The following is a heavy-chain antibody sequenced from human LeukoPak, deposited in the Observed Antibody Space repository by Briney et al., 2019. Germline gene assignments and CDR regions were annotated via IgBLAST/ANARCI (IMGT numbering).Heavy chain of an antibody. CDR2: IYYSGST. CDR1: GGSIGSSYY. D-gene: IGHD1/OR15-1a*01. Sequence: SETLSLTCTVSGGSIGSSYYWGWIRQPPAKGLEWIGSIYYSGSTYYNPSLKSRVTISVDMSKNQFSLKLSSVTAADTAVYYCARTTSEDRNNYYYYGMDVWGQGTTVTVSS. CDR3: ARTTSEDRNNYYYYGMDV. J-gene: IGHJ6*02. V-gene: IGHV4-39*01.